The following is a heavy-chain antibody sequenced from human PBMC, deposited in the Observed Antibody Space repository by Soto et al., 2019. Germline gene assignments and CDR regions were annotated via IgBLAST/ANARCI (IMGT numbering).Heavy chain of an antibody. J-gene: IGHJ4*02. CDR1: GGSISSGGYS. CDR3: ASYYYDSSGYYYVPGVY. CDR2: IYYSGST. Sequence: PSETLSLTCAVSGGSISSGGYSWSWIRQPPGKGLEWIGSIYYSGSTSYNPSLTSRVTISVDTSKNQFSLKLSSVTAADTAVYYCASYYYDSSGYYYVPGVYWGQGTLVTVSS. D-gene: IGHD3-22*01. V-gene: IGHV4-39*01.